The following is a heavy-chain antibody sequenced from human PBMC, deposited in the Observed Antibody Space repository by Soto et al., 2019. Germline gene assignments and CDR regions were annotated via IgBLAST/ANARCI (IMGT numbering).Heavy chain of an antibody. D-gene: IGHD2-2*01. Sequence: EVQLVESGGGLVQPGRSLRLSCAASGFTFSSYSMNWVRQAPGKGLEWVSYIDSGSNTIYYADSVKGRFTISRDNAKNSLYLQMNSLRDEDTAVYYCARDILRYCSSTTCYSYYFDYWGQGTLVTVSS. CDR2: IDSGSNTI. V-gene: IGHV3-48*02. CDR1: GFTFSSYS. CDR3: ARDILRYCSSTTCYSYYFDY. J-gene: IGHJ4*02.